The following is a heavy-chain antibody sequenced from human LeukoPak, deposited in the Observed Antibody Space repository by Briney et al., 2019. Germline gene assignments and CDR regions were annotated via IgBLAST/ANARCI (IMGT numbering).Heavy chain of an antibody. J-gene: IGHJ3*01. Sequence: SETLSLTCTVSGGSMSSNYWSWIRQPPGKGLEWIGYIYNSGTIYYSGSTNYNPSLLSRVTISVDTSKNQFSLKLRSATAADTAVYYCARPFSGSYSDAFDLWGQGTMVTVSS. CDR3: ARPFSGSYSDAFDL. CDR2: IYNSGTIYYSGST. CDR1: GGSMSSNY. D-gene: IGHD1-26*01. V-gene: IGHV4-59*08.